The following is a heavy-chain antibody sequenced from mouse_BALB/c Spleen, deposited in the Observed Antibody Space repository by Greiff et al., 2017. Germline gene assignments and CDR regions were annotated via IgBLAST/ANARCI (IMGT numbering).Heavy chain of an antibody. D-gene: IGHD1-2*01. CDR1: GFAFTNYL. Sequence: QVQLQQSGAELVRPGTSVKVSCKASGFAFTNYLIKWVKQRPGQGLEWNGVINPGSGITNYNEKFKGKATLTADKSSSTAYMQLSSLTSDDSAVYFCARGNGHAMDYWGQGTSVTVSS. CDR3: ARGNGHAMDY. CDR2: INPGSGIT. V-gene: IGHV1-54*03. J-gene: IGHJ4*01.